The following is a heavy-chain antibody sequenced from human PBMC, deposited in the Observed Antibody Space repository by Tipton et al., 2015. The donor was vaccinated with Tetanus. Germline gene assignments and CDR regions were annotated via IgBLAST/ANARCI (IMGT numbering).Heavy chain of an antibody. CDR3: ARETYGSGSYSDH. D-gene: IGHD3-10*01. CDR1: GGSISPYY. J-gene: IGHJ4*02. CDR2: ISGSGGST. V-gene: IGHV3-11*04. Sequence: LSLTCTVSGGSISPYYWSWVRQAPGKGLEWVSAISGSGGSTYYADSVKGRFTISRDNANNSLYLQMNSLRAEDTAVYYCARETYGSGSYSDHWGQGTLVSVSS.